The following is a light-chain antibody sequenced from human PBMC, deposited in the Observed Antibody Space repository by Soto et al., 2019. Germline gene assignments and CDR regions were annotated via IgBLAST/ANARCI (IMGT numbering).Light chain of an antibody. J-gene: IGLJ2*01. CDR2: RDN. Sequence: SYELTQPLSVSVALGQTARITCGGNNIGTKSVHWYQQKPGQAPVLVIYRDNNRPSGLPERFSGSNSGNTATLTISRAQAGDEADYSCQVWDSSTVVFGGGTKVTVL. CDR3: QVWDSSTVV. CDR1: NIGTKS. V-gene: IGLV3-9*01.